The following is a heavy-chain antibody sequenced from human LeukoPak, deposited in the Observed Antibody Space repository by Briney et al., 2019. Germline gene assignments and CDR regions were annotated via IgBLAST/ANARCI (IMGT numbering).Heavy chain of an antibody. D-gene: IGHD3-10*01. CDR3: ARETSGTYYNPLGYMDV. CDR1: GGSISIYY. CDR2: IFTSGIT. Sequence: SETLSLTCTVSGGSISIYYWNWIRQPAGKGLEWIGRIFTSGITNYNPSLKSRGTISVDTSKNQFSLNLSSVIAADTAIYYCARETSGTYYNPLGYMDVWGKGTTVTVSS. J-gene: IGHJ6*03. V-gene: IGHV4-4*07.